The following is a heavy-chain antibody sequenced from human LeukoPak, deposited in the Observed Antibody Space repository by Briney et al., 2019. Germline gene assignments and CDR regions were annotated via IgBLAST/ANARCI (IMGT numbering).Heavy chain of an antibody. D-gene: IGHD4-17*01. J-gene: IGHJ5*02. CDR1: GFTFSGSA. Sequence: PGGSLRLSCAASGFTFSGSAMHWVRQASGKGLEWVGRIRSKANSYATAYAASVKGRFTISRDDPKNTAYLQMNSLKTEDTAVYYCTRRQGYGDYSTWGQGTLVTVSS. CDR2: IRSKANSYAT. CDR3: TRRQGYGDYST. V-gene: IGHV3-73*01.